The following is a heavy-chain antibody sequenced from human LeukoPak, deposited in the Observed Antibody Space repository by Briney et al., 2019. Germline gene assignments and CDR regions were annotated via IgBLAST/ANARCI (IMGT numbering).Heavy chain of an antibody. D-gene: IGHD3-9*01. V-gene: IGHV4-39*07. J-gene: IGHJ4*02. CDR1: GGSISSSSYY. Sequence: SETLSLTCSVSGGSISSSSYYWGWIRQPPGKGLEWIGSIYYSGSTYYNPSLKSRVTISVDTSKNQFSLKLSSVTAADTAVYYCARDSYDILTGYVFGSDYWGQGTLVTVSS. CDR2: IYYSGST. CDR3: ARDSYDILTGYVFGSDY.